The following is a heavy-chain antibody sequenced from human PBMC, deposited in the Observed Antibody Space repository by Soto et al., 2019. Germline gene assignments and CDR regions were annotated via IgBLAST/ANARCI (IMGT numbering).Heavy chain of an antibody. J-gene: IGHJ6*02. Sequence: SGGSLRLSCAASGFTFSSYSMNWVRQAPGKGLEWVSSISSSSSYIYYADSVKGRFTISRDNAKNSLYLQMNSLRAEDTAVYYCARDLGSGSFYYYYGMDVWGQGTTVTVSS. V-gene: IGHV3-21*01. CDR2: ISSSSSYI. D-gene: IGHD3-10*01. CDR3: ARDLGSGSFYYYYGMDV. CDR1: GFTFSSYS.